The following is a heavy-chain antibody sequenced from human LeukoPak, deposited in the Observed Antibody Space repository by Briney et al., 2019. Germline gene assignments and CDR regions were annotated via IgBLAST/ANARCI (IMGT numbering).Heavy chain of an antibody. J-gene: IGHJ4*02. Sequence: GESLKISCKGPGYNFTRYWIGWVRQTPGKGLGWMGFIYPGDSDTRYSTSFQGQVPISANKSISTAYLQWNSLKASDNAMYYGAKLKEMATTQYYFDYWDRGTLVTVSS. CDR2: IYPGDSDT. CDR3: AKLKEMATTQYYFDY. D-gene: IGHD5-24*01. CDR1: GYNFTRYW. V-gene: IGHV5-51*01.